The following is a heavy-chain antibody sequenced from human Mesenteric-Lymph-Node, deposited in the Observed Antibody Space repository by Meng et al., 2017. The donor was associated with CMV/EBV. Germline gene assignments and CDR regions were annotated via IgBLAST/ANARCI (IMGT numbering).Heavy chain of an antibody. CDR1: GFIFSSYE. CDR3: AGATLPYYVLDY. Sequence: GESLMISCAAPGFIFSSYEMNWVRQAPGKGLEWVSYISSSGSTIYYADSVKGRFTISRDNAKNSLYLQMNSLRAEDTAVYYCAGATLPYYVLDYWGQGTLVTVSS. CDR2: ISSSGSTI. V-gene: IGHV3-48*03. J-gene: IGHJ4*02. D-gene: IGHD3-10*02.